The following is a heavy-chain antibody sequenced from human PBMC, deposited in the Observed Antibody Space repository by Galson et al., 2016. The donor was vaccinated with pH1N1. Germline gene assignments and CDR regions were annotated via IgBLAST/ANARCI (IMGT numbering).Heavy chain of an antibody. CDR3: ARAIGSRSAY. Sequence: SLRLSCAASGFTFGNYWMHWVRQVPGKGLEWVANIKEDGSETYYVDSVRGRFTISRDNAKNSLYLQMNNLRDEDTALYYCARAIGSRSAYWGQGTLVTVSS. CDR2: IKEDGSET. J-gene: IGHJ4*02. CDR1: GFTFGNYW. D-gene: IGHD3-16*02. V-gene: IGHV3-7*01.